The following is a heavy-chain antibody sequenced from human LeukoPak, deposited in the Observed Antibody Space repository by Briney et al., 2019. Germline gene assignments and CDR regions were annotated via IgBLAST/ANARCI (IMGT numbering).Heavy chain of an antibody. V-gene: IGHV4-39*01. Sequence: PSETLSLTCTVSGGSISSSSYYWGWIRQPPGKGLEWIGSIYYSGSTYYNPSLKSRVTISVDTSKNKFSLKLTSVTAADTAVYYCARLAGVNWFDPWGQGTLVTVSS. D-gene: IGHD7-27*01. CDR3: ARLAGVNWFDP. J-gene: IGHJ5*02. CDR2: IYYSGST. CDR1: GGSISSSSYY.